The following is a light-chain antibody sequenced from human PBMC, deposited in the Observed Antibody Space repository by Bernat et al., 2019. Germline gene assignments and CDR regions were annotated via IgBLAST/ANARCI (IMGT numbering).Light chain of an antibody. CDR3: QVWESRGEHYV. J-gene: IGLJ1*01. V-gene: IGLV3-21*02. CDR2: DDI. Sequence: SYVLTQPPSVSVAPGQTARISCGGDNIGSQSVHWYRQKPGQAPVLVVYDDIDRPSGIPERLSGSNSGNTATLTISGVEAGDEADYYCQVWESRGEHYVFGTGTKVTVL. CDR1: NIGSQS.